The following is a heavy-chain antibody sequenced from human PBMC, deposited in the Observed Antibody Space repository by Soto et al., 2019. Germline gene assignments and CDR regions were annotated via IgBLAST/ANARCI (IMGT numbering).Heavy chain of an antibody. D-gene: IGHD2-8*01. J-gene: IGHJ4*02. Sequence: SETLSLTCTVSGGSISSYYWSWIRQPPGKGLEWIGYIYYTGLSNSNPSLNSRVTMSVDTSKNQFSLKLNSVTAADTAMYYCARVMDGPTYLPSGLDYWGQGTLVTVSS. CDR2: IYYTGLS. CDR3: ARVMDGPTYLPSGLDY. V-gene: IGHV4-59*12. CDR1: GGSISSYY.